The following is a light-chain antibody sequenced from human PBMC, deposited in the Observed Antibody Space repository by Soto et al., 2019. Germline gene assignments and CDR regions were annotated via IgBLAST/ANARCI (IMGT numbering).Light chain of an antibody. V-gene: IGKV3-20*01. CDR3: QQLGSPPGFT. Sequence: EIVLTQSPGTLSLSPGERATLSCRASQSINNRYLAWYQQKPGQAPRLLIYAASSRATGSPDRFSGSGSGPDFTLTISRLEPEDFAVYSCQQLGSPPGFTFRPGTKVAIK. CDR2: AAS. CDR1: QSINNRY. J-gene: IGKJ3*01.